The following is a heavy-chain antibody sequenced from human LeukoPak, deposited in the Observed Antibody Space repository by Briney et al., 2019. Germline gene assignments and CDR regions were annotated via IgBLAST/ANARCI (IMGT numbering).Heavy chain of an antibody. Sequence: PPETLSLTCAVYGGSFSGYYWSWIRQPPGKGLEWIGEINHSGSTNYNPSLKSRVTISVDTSKNQFSLKLSSVTAADTAVYYCAGARVATIDWGQGTLVTVSS. V-gene: IGHV4-34*01. CDR3: AGARVATID. D-gene: IGHD5-12*01. CDR1: GGSFSGYY. CDR2: INHSGST. J-gene: IGHJ4*02.